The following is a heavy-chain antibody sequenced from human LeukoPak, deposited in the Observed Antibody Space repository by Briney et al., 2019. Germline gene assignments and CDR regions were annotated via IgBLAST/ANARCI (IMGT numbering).Heavy chain of an antibody. Sequence: SETLSLTCTVSGGSISSYYWSWIRQPPGKGLEWIGYIYYSGSTNYNPSLKSRVTISVDTSKNQFSLKLSSVTAADTAVYYCARGDCGDYYRYFDLWGRGTLVTVSS. CDR3: ARGDCGDYYRYFDL. CDR1: GGSISSYY. J-gene: IGHJ2*01. V-gene: IGHV4-59*01. D-gene: IGHD4-17*01. CDR2: IYYSGST.